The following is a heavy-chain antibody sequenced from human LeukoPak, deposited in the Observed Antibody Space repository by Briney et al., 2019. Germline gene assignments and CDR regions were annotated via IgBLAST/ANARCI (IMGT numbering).Heavy chain of an antibody. Sequence: SETLSLTCAVSGYSISSGYYWGWIRQPPGKGLEWIGNMFHSGDNSYNPSLMSRVTISVDTSKNQFSLKLSSVTAADTAVYYCARHFPRSYGVGYMDVWGKGTTVTVSS. CDR1: GYSISSGYY. CDR2: MFHSGDN. CDR3: ARHFPRSYGVGYMDV. D-gene: IGHD1-26*01. J-gene: IGHJ6*03. V-gene: IGHV4-38-2*01.